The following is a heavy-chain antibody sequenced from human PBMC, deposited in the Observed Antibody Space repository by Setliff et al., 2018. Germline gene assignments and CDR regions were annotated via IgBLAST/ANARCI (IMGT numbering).Heavy chain of an antibody. V-gene: IGHV1-2*02. J-gene: IGHJ4*02. D-gene: IGHD3-16*01. CDR2: INLNTGNI. CDR3: ARDPLGLEDITLFDY. CDR1: GYTFTGHY. Sequence: GASVKVSCKASGYTFTGHYIHWVRQAPEQGLEWMGRINLNTGNIFYAQEFQGRVTLTRDTSTSTAYMELTGLRYDDTAIYYCARDPLGLEDITLFDYWGQGTLVTVSS.